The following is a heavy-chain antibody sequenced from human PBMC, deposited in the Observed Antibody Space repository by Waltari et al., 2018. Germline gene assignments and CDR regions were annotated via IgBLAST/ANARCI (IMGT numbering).Heavy chain of an antibody. CDR3: ARHWKRSGYRFDP. Sequence: QLRLQESGPGLVKPSETLSLTCTVSGGSISSGGYYWGWIRQSPGKGLEWIGSIYYSGSPHYHPTLVGRVTISGDTSKNQFSLKVSSVTAADTAVYYCARHWKRSGYRFDPWGQGTLVTVSS. CDR2: IYYSGSP. CDR1: GGSISSGGYY. V-gene: IGHV4-39*01. J-gene: IGHJ5*02. D-gene: IGHD5-12*01.